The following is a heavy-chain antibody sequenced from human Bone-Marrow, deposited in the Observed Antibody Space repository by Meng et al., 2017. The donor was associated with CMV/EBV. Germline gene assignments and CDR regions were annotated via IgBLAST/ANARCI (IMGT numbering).Heavy chain of an antibody. Sequence: GESLKISCAASGFTFSSYGMHWVRQAPGKGLEWVAVIWYDGSNKYYADSVKGRFTISRDNSKNTLSLQMNSLRAEDTAVYYCAKGSGTLATGGGFDIWGQGTMVTVSS. J-gene: IGHJ3*02. CDR1: GFTFSSYG. CDR2: IWYDGSNK. CDR3: AKGSGTLATGGGFDI. V-gene: IGHV3-33*06. D-gene: IGHD5-12*01.